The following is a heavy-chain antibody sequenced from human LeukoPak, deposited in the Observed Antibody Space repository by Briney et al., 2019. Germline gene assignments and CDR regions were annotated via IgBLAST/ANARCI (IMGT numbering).Heavy chain of an antibody. CDR3: ARVFDSGSQAYFYYMDV. CDR1: GGSFSGYY. Sequence: SETLSLTCAVYGGSFSGYYWSWIRQPPGKGLEWIGEINHSGSTNYNPSLKSRVTITVDTSKNQFSLKLSSVTAADTAVYYCARVFDSGSQAYFYYMDVWGKGTTVTIFS. D-gene: IGHD3-10*01. CDR2: INHSGST. V-gene: IGHV4-34*01. J-gene: IGHJ6*03.